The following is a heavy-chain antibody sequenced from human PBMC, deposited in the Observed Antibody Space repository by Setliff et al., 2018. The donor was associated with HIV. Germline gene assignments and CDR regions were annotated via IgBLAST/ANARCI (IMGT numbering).Heavy chain of an antibody. CDR2: MSTSSSYI. CDR1: GFTFSSYS. V-gene: IGHV3-21*01. J-gene: IGHJ3*02. CDR3: ARSRSTRDAFDT. Sequence: GGSLRLSCAASGFTFSSYSMNWVRQAPGKGLEWVSYMSTSSSYIYYAGSLKGRFTISRDNARNSLYLDMNTLRAEDTALYYCARSRSTRDAFDTWGQGTMVTVSS. D-gene: IGHD2-2*01.